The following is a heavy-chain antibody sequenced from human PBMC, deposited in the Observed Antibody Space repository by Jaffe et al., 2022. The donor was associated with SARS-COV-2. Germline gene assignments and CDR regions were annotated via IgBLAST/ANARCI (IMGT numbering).Heavy chain of an antibody. CDR2: ISWNSGSI. D-gene: IGHD1-1*01. J-gene: IGHJ3*02. Sequence: EVQLVESGGGLVQPGRSLRLSCAASGFTFDDYAMHWVRQAPGKGLEWVSGISWNSGSIGYADSVKGRFTISRDNAKNSLYLQMNSLRAEDTALYYCAKDIADWNVAFDIWGQGTMVTVSS. CDR1: GFTFDDYA. V-gene: IGHV3-9*01. CDR3: AKDIADWNVAFDI.